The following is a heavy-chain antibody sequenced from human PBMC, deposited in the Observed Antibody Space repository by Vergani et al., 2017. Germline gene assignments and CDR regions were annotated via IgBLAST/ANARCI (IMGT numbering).Heavy chain of an antibody. CDR3: ARDPDSSGYYGY. CDR1: GFTVSSNY. Sequence: EVQLVESGGGLVQPGGSLRLSCAASGFTVSSNYMSWVCQAPGKGLEWVSVIYSGGSTYYADSVKGRFTISRDNSKNTLYLQMNSLRAEDTAVYYCARDPDSSGYYGYWGQGTLVTVSS. J-gene: IGHJ4*02. V-gene: IGHV3-66*02. D-gene: IGHD3-22*01. CDR2: IYSGGST.